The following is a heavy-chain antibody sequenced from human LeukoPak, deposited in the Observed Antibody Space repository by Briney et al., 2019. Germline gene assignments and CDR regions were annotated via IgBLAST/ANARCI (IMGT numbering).Heavy chain of an antibody. CDR3: ASAAGTTFYYYYYMDV. J-gene: IGHJ6*03. Sequence: ASVKVSCKASGYTFTSYAMNWVRQAPGQGLEWMGWINTNTENPTYSQGFTGRFVFSLDTSVSTVYLQISSLKAEDTAVYYCASAAGTTFYYYYYMDVWGKGTTVTVSS. V-gene: IGHV7-4-1*02. D-gene: IGHD6-13*01. CDR1: GYTFTSYA. CDR2: INTNTENP.